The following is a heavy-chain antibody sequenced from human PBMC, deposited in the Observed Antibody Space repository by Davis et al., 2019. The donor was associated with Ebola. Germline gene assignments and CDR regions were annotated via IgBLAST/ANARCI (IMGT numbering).Heavy chain of an antibody. CDR1: GFTFSSYS. Sequence: GESLKISCAASGFTFSSYSMNWVRQAPGKGLEWVSYISSSSSTIYYADSVKGRFTISRDNAKNSLYLQMNSLRAEDTALYYCARGRGYSGYDPIDYWGQGTLVTVSS. CDR2: ISSSSSTI. CDR3: ARGRGYSGYDPIDY. V-gene: IGHV3-48*01. J-gene: IGHJ4*02. D-gene: IGHD5-12*01.